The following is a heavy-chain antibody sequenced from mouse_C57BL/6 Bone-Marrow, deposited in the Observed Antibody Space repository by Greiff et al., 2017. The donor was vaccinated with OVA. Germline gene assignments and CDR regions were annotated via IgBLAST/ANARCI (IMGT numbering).Heavy chain of an antibody. J-gene: IGHJ4*01. Sequence: QVQLKQPGAELVKPGASVKLSCKASGYTFTSYWMHWVKQRPGQGLEWIGMIHPNSGSTNYNEKFKSKATLTVDKSSSTAYMQLSSLTSEDSAVYYCARGDPYYYAMDYWGQGTSVTVSS. CDR3: ARGDPYYYAMDY. CDR2: IHPNSGST. V-gene: IGHV1-64*01. CDR1: GYTFTSYW. D-gene: IGHD3-3*01.